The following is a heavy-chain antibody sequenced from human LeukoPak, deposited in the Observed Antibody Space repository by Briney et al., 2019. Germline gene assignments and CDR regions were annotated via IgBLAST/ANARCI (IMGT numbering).Heavy chain of an antibody. CDR1: GGTFSSYA. J-gene: IGHJ3*02. D-gene: IGHD3-9*01. V-gene: IGHV1-69*01. CDR2: IIPIFGTA. CDR3: ARGEKLRYFDWLLSAFDI. Sequence: AVKVSCKASGGTFSSYAISWVRQAPGQGLEWMGGIIPIFGTANYAQKFQGRVTITADESTSTAYMELSSLRSEDTAVYYCARGEKLRYFDWLLSAFDIWGQGTMVTVSS.